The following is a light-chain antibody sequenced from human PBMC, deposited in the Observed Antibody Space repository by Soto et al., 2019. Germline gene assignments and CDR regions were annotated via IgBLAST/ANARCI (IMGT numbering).Light chain of an antibody. Sequence: EIVMTQSPATLSVSPGERATRSCRASQSVAGNLAWYQQIPGQAPRLLIYGTSTSATGIPARFSGSGYGTEFTLNISSMQSEDFAVYYCQQYNKWPLFTFDPRTKVDIK. CDR1: QSVAGN. J-gene: IGKJ3*01. CDR3: QQYNKWPLFT. V-gene: IGKV3-15*01. CDR2: GTS.